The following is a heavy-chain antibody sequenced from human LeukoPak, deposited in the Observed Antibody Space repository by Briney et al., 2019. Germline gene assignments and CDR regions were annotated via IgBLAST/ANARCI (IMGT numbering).Heavy chain of an antibody. D-gene: IGHD3-10*01. CDR1: GGSISSYY. V-gene: IGHV4-59*08. J-gene: IGHJ4*02. CDR3: ARASPDYYYGSGKGVDY. CDR2: IHYSGST. Sequence: SETLSLTCTVSGGSISSYYWSWIRQPPGKGLVWIGYIHYSGSTNYNPSLKSRVTISVDTSKNQFSLKLSSVTAADTAVYYCARASPDYYYGSGKGVDYWGQGTLVTVSS.